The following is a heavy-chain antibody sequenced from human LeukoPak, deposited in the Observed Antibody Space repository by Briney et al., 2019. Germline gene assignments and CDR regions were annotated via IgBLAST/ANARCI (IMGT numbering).Heavy chain of an antibody. CDR3: ARDRGGSFDHDAFDI. CDR1: GFTVSSNY. CDR2: IYSGGST. Sequence: GGSLRLSCAASGFTVSSNYMSWVRQAPGKGLEWVSVIYSGGSTYYADSVKGRFTISRDNSKNTLYLQMNSLRAEDTAVYYCARDRGGSFDHDAFDIWGQGTMVTVSS. J-gene: IGHJ3*02. D-gene: IGHD1-26*01. V-gene: IGHV3-53*01.